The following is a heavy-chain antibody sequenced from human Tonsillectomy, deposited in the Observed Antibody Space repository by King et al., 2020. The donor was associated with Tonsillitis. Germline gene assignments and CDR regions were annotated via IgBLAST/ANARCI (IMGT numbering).Heavy chain of an antibody. D-gene: IGHD4-17*01. J-gene: IGHJ4*02. CDR3: AKDTRTGLYDYGDQFFDY. CDR1: GVTFISYA. Sequence: VQLVESGGGLVQPGGSLRLSCADSGVTFISYAMSWVRQAPGKGLESVSAISVSGGSPQYADSVKGPFTISIEHSKNTLYLQINRLRAEDTAVYYCAKDTRTGLYDYGDQFFDYWGQGTLVTVSS. CDR2: ISVSGGSP. V-gene: IGHV3-23*04.